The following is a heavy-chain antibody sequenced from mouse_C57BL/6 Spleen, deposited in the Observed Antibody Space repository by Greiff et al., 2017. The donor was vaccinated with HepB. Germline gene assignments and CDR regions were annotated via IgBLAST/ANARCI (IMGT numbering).Heavy chain of an antibody. Sequence: QVHVKQSGPGLVQPSQSLSITCTVSGFSLTSYGVHWVRQSPGKGLEWLGVIWSGGSTDYNAAFISRLSISKDNSKSQVFFKMNSLQADDTAIYYCARKTGGVPLRHAMDYWGQGTSVTVSS. V-gene: IGHV2-2*01. CDR3: ARKTGGVPLRHAMDY. J-gene: IGHJ4*01. D-gene: IGHD2-4*01. CDR1: GFSLTSYG. CDR2: IWSGGST.